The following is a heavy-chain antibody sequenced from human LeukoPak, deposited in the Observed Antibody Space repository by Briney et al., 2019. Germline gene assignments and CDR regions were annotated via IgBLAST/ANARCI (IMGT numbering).Heavy chain of an antibody. CDR3: ARVGDYSPRGWFDP. J-gene: IGHJ5*02. CDR2: IIPIFGTA. V-gene: IGHV1-69*13. D-gene: IGHD4-11*01. CDR1: GCTFSSYA. Sequence: SVKVSCKASGCTFSSYAISWVRQAPGQGLEWMGGIIPIFGTANYAQKFQGRVTITADESTSTAYMELSSLRSEDTAVYYCARVGDYSPRGWFDPWGQGTLVTVSS.